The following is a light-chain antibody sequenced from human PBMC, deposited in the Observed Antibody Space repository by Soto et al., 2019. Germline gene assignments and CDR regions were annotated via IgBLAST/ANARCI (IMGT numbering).Light chain of an antibody. J-gene: IGKJ2*01. Sequence: DIQMPQPPSSLSASVGDRVTSTCRASQTIGIYLNWYQQRPKTASKLLIFAASILQRGVPSRFTGSGSGTDFTLTISTLQPEDVAIYYCQQGYSTPPSTFGQGTKVEIK. V-gene: IGKV1-39*01. CDR1: QTIGIY. CDR3: QQGYSTPPST. CDR2: AAS.